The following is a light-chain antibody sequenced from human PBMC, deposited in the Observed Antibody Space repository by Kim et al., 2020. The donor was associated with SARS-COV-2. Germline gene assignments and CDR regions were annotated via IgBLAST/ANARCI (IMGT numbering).Light chain of an antibody. CDR3: QQGYSSPQIT. J-gene: IGKJ5*01. CDR2: AAS. V-gene: IGKV1-39*01. Sequence: SVGDRVIITCRTSQSISSNLKGYQQKPGKAAKLLIIAASSLQSGVPSRFSGSGAGTDFTLTITTLQPEDFATYYCQQGYSSPQITFGQGTRLEIK. CDR1: QSISSN.